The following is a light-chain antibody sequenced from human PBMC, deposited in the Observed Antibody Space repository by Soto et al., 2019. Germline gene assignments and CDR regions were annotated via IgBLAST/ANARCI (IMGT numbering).Light chain of an antibody. CDR3: QQYNSYPWT. Sequence: DIQMTQSPSTLSASVGDRVTITCRASQSISSWLAWYQQKPGKAPKLLIYDASSLESGVPSRFKGSGSGTEFTLTIRSLQPDDFATYYCQQYNSYPWTFGQGTKVEIK. V-gene: IGKV1-5*01. J-gene: IGKJ1*01. CDR1: QSISSW. CDR2: DAS.